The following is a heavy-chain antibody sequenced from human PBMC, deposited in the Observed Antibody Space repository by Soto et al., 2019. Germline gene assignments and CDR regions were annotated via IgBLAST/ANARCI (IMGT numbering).Heavy chain of an antibody. Sequence: EVQLLESGGGFIQPGGSLGLSCAASGFTFSNSVMAWVRQAPGKGLEWVSAISATGTISFYGDSVKGRFTVSRDNSKDTLYLKMGSLRADDTALYYCAKMAWLGDPPGGDFWGQGTLVTVSS. J-gene: IGHJ4*02. CDR1: GFTFSNSV. V-gene: IGHV3-23*01. D-gene: IGHD3-10*01. CDR3: AKMAWLGDPPGGDF. CDR2: ISATGTIS.